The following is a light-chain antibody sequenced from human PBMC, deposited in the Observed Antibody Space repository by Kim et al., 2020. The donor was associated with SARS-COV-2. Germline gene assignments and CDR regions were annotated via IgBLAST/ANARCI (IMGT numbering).Light chain of an antibody. CDR1: QNIFSS. V-gene: IGKV1-39*01. J-gene: IGKJ2*01. Sequence: SVGDRVTIPCRASQNIFSSLSWYQQKPGRAPKLLIYAASRLQSGVPSRFSGSESGTHFTLTINSLQPEDFATYYCHQSYFTPYTFGQGTKLEI. CDR2: AAS. CDR3: HQSYFTPYT.